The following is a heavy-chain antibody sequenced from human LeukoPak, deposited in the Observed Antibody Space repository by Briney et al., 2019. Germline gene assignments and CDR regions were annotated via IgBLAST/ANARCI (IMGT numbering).Heavy chain of an antibody. CDR1: GFTFTSYA. CDR3: ARAPMRVGYPYYFDY. D-gene: IGHD5-12*01. CDR2: ISGSGSST. Sequence: GGSLRLSCAASGFTFTSYAMNWVRQAPGKGLEWVSTISGSGSSTYYVDSVKGRFTISRDNSKNTLYLQMNSLRAEDTAVYYCARAPMRVGYPYYFDYWGQGTLVTVSS. V-gene: IGHV3-23*01. J-gene: IGHJ4*02.